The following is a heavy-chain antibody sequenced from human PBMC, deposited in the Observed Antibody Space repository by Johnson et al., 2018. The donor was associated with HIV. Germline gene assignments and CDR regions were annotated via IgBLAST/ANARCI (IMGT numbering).Heavy chain of an antibody. V-gene: IGHV3-66*02. D-gene: IGHD1-26*01. CDR1: GFTVSTNY. J-gene: IGHJ3*02. CDR3: AIIPPGGAGKGADAFDI. Sequence: MQLVESGGGVVQPGRSLRLSCAASGFTVSTNYMSWVRQAPGKGLDWVSVIYSGGSTYYADSVKGRFTISRDNSKNTLYLQMNSLRAEDTAVYYCAIIPPGGAGKGADAFDIWGQGTMVTVSS. CDR2: IYSGGST.